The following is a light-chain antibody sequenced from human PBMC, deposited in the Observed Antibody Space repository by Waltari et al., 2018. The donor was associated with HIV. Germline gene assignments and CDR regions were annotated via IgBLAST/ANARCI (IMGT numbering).Light chain of an antibody. V-gene: IGLV3-21*04. Sequence: YVLTQSPSLSVAPGETATITCWGNNIGSKTVHWYRQKPGQAPVLVIYYDVERPSGIPERFSGSTSGNTATLTISRVEAGDEADYSCQVWDSDSDYPVFGGGTKLSVL. CDR3: QVWDSDSDYPV. CDR1: NIGSKT. CDR2: YDV. J-gene: IGLJ2*01.